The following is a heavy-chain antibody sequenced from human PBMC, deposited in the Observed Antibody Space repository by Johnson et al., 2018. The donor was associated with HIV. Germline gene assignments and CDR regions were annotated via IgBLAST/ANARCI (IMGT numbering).Heavy chain of an antibody. CDR1: GFTFSNAW. CDR3: ARLGIAAARGAFDI. CDR2: IYDGGTT. Sequence: VQLVESGGGLVQPGGSLRLSCAASGFTFSNAWMSWVRQAPGKGLEWVSFIYDGGTTYYADSVKGRFTISRDNAKNSLYLQMNSLRAEDTAVYYCARLGIAAARGAFDIWGQGTMVTVSS. J-gene: IGHJ3*02. D-gene: IGHD6-13*01. V-gene: IGHV3-66*01.